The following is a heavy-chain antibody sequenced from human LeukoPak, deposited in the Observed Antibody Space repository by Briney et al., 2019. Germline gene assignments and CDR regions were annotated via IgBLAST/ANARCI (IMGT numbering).Heavy chain of an antibody. Sequence: ETLSLTCTVSGGSISSYYWSWIRQPPGKGLEWVSAISGNGGSTYYADSVKGRFTISRDNSKNTLYLQMNSLRAEDSAVYYCAKEEGHCSGTSCPTPNWFDPWGQGTLVTVSS. CDR1: GGSISSYY. CDR2: ISGNGGST. V-gene: IGHV3-23*01. D-gene: IGHD2-2*01. J-gene: IGHJ5*02. CDR3: AKEEGHCSGTSCPTPNWFDP.